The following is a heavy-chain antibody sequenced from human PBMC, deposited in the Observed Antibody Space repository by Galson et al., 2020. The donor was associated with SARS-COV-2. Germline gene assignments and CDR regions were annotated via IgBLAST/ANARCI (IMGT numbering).Heavy chain of an antibody. CDR3: ARDVSNWLFPPYYFAF. J-gene: IGHJ4*02. CDR2: ISYDGNYM. Sequence: QLGESLKISCAASGFTFSDYAMHWVRQAPGKGLEWVAVISYDGNYMFYADSVKGRFTISRDNSKDTLSLQMVSLRRDDSGVYFCARDVSNWLFPPYYFAFWGQGTLVTVSS. D-gene: IGHD3-9*01. CDR1: GFTFSDYA. V-gene: IGHV3-30*04.